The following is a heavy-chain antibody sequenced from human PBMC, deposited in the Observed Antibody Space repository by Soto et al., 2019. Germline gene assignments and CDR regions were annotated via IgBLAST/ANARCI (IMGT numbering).Heavy chain of an antibody. D-gene: IGHD3-10*01. J-gene: IGHJ5*02. CDR2: IWYDGSNK. CDR1: GVTFISYG. CDR3: ARTYGSGSPNWFDP. Sequence: GGFLRLSCAASGVTFISYGMHWVRQAPGKGLEWVAVIWYDGSNKYYADSVKGRFTISRDNSKNTLYLQMNSLRAEDTAVYYCARTYGSGSPNWFDPWGQGTLVTVPQ. V-gene: IGHV3-33*01.